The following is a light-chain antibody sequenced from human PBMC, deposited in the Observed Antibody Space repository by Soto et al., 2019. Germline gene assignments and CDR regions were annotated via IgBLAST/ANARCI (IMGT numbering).Light chain of an antibody. Sequence: QSALTQPPSASGSPGQSVTISCTGTSSDVGGYNSVSWYQQHPGKVPKPMIYEVSKRPSGVPDRFSGSKSGNTASLTVSGLQAEDEADYYCCSFGGGNKVLFGGGTKRTVL. CDR2: EVS. CDR1: SSDVGGYNS. V-gene: IGLV2-8*01. CDR3: CSFGGGNKVL. J-gene: IGLJ3*02.